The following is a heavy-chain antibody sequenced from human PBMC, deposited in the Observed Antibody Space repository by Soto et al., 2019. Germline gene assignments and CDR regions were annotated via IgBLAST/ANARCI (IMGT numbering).Heavy chain of an antibody. CDR1: GGSFSGYY. CDR2: INHSGST. CDR3: ARARRTRIAAAGTGWYFDL. V-gene: IGHV4-34*01. Sequence: PSETLSLTCAVYGGSFSGYYWSWIRQPPGKGLEWIGEINHSGSTNYNPSLKSRVTISVDTSKNQFSLKLSSVTAADTAVYYCARARRTRIAAAGTGWYFDLWGRGTLVT. J-gene: IGHJ2*01. D-gene: IGHD6-13*01.